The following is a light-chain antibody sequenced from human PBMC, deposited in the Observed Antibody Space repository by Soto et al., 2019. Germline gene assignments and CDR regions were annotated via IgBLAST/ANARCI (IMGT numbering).Light chain of an antibody. CDR3: QQYESYWT. J-gene: IGKJ1*01. CDR2: KAS. CDR1: QSIGSF. Sequence: DIQMTQSPSTLSASVGDRVTITCRASQSIGSFLAWYQQKPGKTPKLLIYKASILEGGVPSRFSGSGSGTEYTLTIGSLQPDDFPADYCQQYESYWTCGQGTKVDMK. V-gene: IGKV1-5*03.